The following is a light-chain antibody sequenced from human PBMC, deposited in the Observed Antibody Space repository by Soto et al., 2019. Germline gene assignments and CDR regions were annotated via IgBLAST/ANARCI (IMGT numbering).Light chain of an antibody. Sequence: IEMTQSPATLSVSPGERATLSCRASQSVGRSLAWYQQKPGQAPRLLIYGTSARATGIPATFSGSGSGTDFTLTISSLQSEDFAIYYCQQYDNWPSVTFGGGTKVEIK. J-gene: IGKJ4*01. V-gene: IGKV3-15*01. CDR2: GTS. CDR3: QQYDNWPSVT. CDR1: QSVGRS.